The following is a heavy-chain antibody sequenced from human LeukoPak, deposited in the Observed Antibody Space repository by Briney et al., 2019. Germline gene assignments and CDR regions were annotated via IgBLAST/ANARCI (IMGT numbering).Heavy chain of an antibody. CDR2: ISSSTLKI. Sequence: PGGSLRLSCAASGFTFSKYAMTWVRQAPGKGLEWVSAISSSTLKIYYADSVKGRFTISRDNAKNSLFLQMNSLRAEDTAVYYCARVLRYCSGGNCYSGGLGYMDVWGKGTTVTISS. J-gene: IGHJ6*03. V-gene: IGHV3-21*04. CDR1: GFTFSKYA. CDR3: ARVLRYCSGGNCYSGGLGYMDV. D-gene: IGHD2-15*01.